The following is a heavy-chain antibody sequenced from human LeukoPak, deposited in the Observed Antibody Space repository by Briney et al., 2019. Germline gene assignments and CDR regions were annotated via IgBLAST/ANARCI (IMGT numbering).Heavy chain of an antibody. CDR2: ISAGGGSP. CDR3: AKALGDYYFDY. V-gene: IGHV3-23*01. CDR1: GFTFSGYA. J-gene: IGHJ4*02. Sequence: GGSLRLSCAASGFTFSGYAMSWVGQAPGKGLEWVSSISAGGGSPYYADSVKGRFTISRDNSKNTLYLQMNSLRFEDTAVYYCAKALGDYYFDYWGQGTLVTVSS.